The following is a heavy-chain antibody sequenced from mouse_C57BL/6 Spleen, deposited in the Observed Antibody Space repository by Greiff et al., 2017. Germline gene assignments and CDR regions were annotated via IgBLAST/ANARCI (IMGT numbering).Heavy chain of an antibody. V-gene: IGHV1-82*01. J-gene: IGHJ2*01. Sequence: QVQLQQSGPELVKPGASVKISCKASGYAFSSSWMNWVEQRPGKGLEWIGRIYPGDGDTNYNGTFKGKATLTADKSSSTAYMQLSSLTSEDSAVYFCAREVWGAGYWGQGTTLTVSS. CDR1: GYAFSSSW. CDR2: IYPGDGDT. CDR3: AREVWGAGY.